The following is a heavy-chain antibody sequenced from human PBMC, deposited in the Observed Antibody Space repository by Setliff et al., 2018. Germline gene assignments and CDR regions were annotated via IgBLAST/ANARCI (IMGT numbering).Heavy chain of an antibody. Sequence: KPSETLSLTCTVSGGSVSPYFWSWIRQPPGKGLEWIGYIYHNGNTNFNPSLKSRVNMSVDTSNNQFVLNLKAVTAADTAVYYCARGSTMIQGVRLYYHGLDVWGQGTTVTVSS. J-gene: IGHJ6*02. D-gene: IGHD3-10*01. CDR3: ARGSTMIQGVRLYYHGLDV. V-gene: IGHV4-4*08. CDR2: IYHNGNT. CDR1: GGSVSPYF.